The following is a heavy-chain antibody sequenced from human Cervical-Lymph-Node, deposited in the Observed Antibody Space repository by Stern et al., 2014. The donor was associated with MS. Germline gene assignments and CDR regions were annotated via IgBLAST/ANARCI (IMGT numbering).Heavy chain of an antibody. D-gene: IGHD3-10*01. J-gene: IGHJ4*02. CDR1: GGTFSSSD. CDR3: ALGGFGHYFEY. V-gene: IGHV1-69*18. CDR2: IIPIIGTA. Sequence: QMQLVQSGAEVQKPGSSVKVSCRASGGTFSSSDISWVRQAPGQGLEWMGSIIPIIGTANYAQKYQGRVTITADESTSTAYMELSSLRSEDTAIYYCALGGFGHYFEYWGQGTLVTVSS.